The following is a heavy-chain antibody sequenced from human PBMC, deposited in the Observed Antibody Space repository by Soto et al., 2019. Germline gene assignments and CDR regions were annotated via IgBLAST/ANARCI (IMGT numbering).Heavy chain of an antibody. J-gene: IGHJ6*02. D-gene: IGHD2-15*01. CDR2: ISSSSSYI. Sequence: GGSLRLSCAASGFTFSSDSMNWVRQAPGKGLEWVSSISSSSSYIYYADSVKGRFTISRDNAKNSLYLQMNSLRAEDTAVYYCASGFVLADIVVVVADTPPRDVWGQGTTVTVSS. CDR1: GFTFSSDS. V-gene: IGHV3-21*01. CDR3: ASGFVLADIVVVVADTPPRDV.